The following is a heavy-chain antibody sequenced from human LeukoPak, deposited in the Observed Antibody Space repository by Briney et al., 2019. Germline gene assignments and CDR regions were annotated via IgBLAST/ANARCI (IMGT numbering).Heavy chain of an antibody. J-gene: IGHJ4*02. CDR1: GFTVSSNY. Sequence: QPGGSLRLSCAASGFTVSSNYMSWVRQAPGKGLEWVSRINSDGSSTSYADSVKGRFTISRDNAKNTLYLQMNSLRAEDTAVYYCARDTYDFWSGYYPFDYWGQGTLVTVSS. D-gene: IGHD3-3*01. V-gene: IGHV3-74*01. CDR2: INSDGSST. CDR3: ARDTYDFWSGYYPFDY.